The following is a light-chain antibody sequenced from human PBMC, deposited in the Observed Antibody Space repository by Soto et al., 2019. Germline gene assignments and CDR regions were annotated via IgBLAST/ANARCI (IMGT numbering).Light chain of an antibody. CDR3: QHYDNLPPFT. V-gene: IGKV1-33*01. CDR1: QDIRKY. J-gene: IGKJ3*01. Sequence: DIQMTQSPSSLSASVGDRFTITCQASQDIRKYLNWYQQKPGRAPKLLIYGASNLETGVPSRFSGSGYGTDFTFTISSLQSEDIATSYCQHYDNLPPFTFGPGTKVAIE. CDR2: GAS.